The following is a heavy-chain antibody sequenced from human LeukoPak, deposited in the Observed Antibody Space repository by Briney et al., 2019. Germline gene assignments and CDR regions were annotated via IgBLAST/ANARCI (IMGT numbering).Heavy chain of an antibody. CDR2: ICTGGST. CDR1: GFTVSGTY. D-gene: IGHD5-18*01. J-gene: IGHJ4*02. Sequence: GGSLRLSCAASGFTVSGTYMSWVRQAPGKGLEWVSVICTGGSTYYADSVKGRFTISRDDSKNALYLQMNSLRAEDTAVYYCAKYHPDTAYDYWGQGTLVTVSS. CDR3: AKYHPDTAYDY. V-gene: IGHV3-66*01.